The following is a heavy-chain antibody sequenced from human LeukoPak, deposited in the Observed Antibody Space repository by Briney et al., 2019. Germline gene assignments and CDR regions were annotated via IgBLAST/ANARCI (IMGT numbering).Heavy chain of an antibody. CDR3: VGSVVVPAATFDY. D-gene: IGHD2-2*01. CDR1: GFTFSSYA. Sequence: GGSLRLSCAASGFTFSSYAMHWVRQAPGKGLEWVAVISYDGSNKYYADSVKGRFTISRDNSKNTLYPQMNSLRAEDTAVYYCVGSVVVPAATFDYWGQGTLVSVS. CDR2: ISYDGSNK. J-gene: IGHJ4*02. V-gene: IGHV3-30*04.